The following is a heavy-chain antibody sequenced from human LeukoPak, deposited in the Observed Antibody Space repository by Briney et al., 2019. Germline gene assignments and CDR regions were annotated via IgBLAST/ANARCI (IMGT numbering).Heavy chain of an antibody. CDR1: GGSISSSSYY. CDR2: IHYSGST. Sequence: PSETLSLTCTVSGGSISSSSYYWGWIRQPPGKGLEWIGSIHYSGSTNYNPSLKSRVTISVDTSKNQFSLKLSSVTAADTAVYYCARGYCSGGSCYSYYYYNYMDVWGKGTTVTVSS. D-gene: IGHD2-15*01. CDR3: ARGYCSGGSCYSYYYYNYMDV. V-gene: IGHV4-39*07. J-gene: IGHJ6*03.